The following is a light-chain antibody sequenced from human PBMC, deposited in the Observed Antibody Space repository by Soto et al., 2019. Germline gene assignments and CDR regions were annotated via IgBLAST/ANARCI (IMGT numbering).Light chain of an antibody. J-gene: IGKJ1*01. CDR1: QTISTW. CDR3: KEYKSYWM. CDR2: DAS. Sequence: TPSPGTLSLSPGERATITWRASQTISTWMAWYQQKPGKAPKLLVYDASTLQSGVASRFSGSGSGTEFTLIISRLQSDDSATYFCKEYKSYWMLGSGTKVDIK. V-gene: IGKV1-5*01.